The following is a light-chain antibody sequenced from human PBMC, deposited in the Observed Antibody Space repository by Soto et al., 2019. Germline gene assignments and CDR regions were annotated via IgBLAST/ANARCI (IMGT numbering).Light chain of an antibody. Sequence: QSVLTQPPSVSGAPGHRVTISCSGSSSNIGAGYDGHWYQQLPGTAPKLLIYGNSNRPSGVPDRFSGSKSGTSASLAITGLRAEDESHYYCQYYDSSLSGAVFGGGTQLTVL. CDR3: QYYDSSLSGAV. CDR1: SSNIGAGYD. V-gene: IGLV1-40*01. CDR2: GNS. J-gene: IGLJ7*01.